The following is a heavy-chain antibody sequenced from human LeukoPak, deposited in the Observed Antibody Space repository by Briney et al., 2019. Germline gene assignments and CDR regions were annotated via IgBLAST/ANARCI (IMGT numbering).Heavy chain of an antibody. CDR3: AKGTMTTMTPWDY. J-gene: IGHJ4*02. CDR1: GFTFSSYV. Sequence: GGSLRLSSAASGFTFSSYVMSWVRQAPGKGVEWVSGLTASGGSTYYADSVKGRFTISRDNSKNTLYLQMNSLRAEDTAVYYCAKGTMTTMTPWDYWGQGTLVTVSS. CDR2: LTASGGST. V-gene: IGHV3-23*01. D-gene: IGHD4-17*01.